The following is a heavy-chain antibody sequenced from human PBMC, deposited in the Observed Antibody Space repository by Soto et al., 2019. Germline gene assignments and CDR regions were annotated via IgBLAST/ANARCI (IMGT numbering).Heavy chain of an antibody. D-gene: IGHD5-18*01. CDR3: AKGYSYGFAYAWFAP. CDR2: ISYDGSNK. CDR1: GFTFSSYG. Sequence: GGSLRLSCAASGFTFSSYGMRWVRQAPGKGLEWVAVISYDGSNKYYADSVKGRFTISRDNSKNTLYLQMNSLRAEDTAVYYCAKGYSYGFAYAWFAPWGQGTLVTVS. J-gene: IGHJ5*02. V-gene: IGHV3-30*18.